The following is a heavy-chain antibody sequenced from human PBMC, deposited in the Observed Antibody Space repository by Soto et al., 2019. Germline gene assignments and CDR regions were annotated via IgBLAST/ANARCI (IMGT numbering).Heavy chain of an antibody. V-gene: IGHV4-4*07. Sequence: GTLSLTGTVSGGSISSYYWSWMRQPAGKGLEWIGRTYVTGDSNYSPSRKSRVTMSLDTSKNQFFLKLSSATAADTAVSYCARDMRVFGGMDVWGRGTTVTVSS. D-gene: IGHD3-3*01. CDR2: TYVTGDS. CDR1: GGSISSYY. CDR3: ARDMRVFGGMDV. J-gene: IGHJ6*02.